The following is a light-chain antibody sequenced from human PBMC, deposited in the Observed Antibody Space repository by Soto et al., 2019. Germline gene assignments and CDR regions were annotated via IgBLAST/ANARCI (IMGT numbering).Light chain of an antibody. CDR1: KSISSD. V-gene: IGKV1-39*01. Sequence: DIQLTQSPSTLSASVGERVRITWRASKSISSDVNWYKQKPGKATKLLIYAASTLQSGVPSRCIVSGSGTDLTLNISSLKPEDFSTYYYQQSYSTIWTFVQGTKGDIK. J-gene: IGKJ1*01. CDR2: AAS. CDR3: QQSYSTIWT.